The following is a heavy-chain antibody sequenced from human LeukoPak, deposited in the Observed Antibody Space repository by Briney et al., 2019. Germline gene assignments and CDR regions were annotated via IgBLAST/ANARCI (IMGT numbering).Heavy chain of an antibody. V-gene: IGHV4-39*01. J-gene: IGHJ4*02. D-gene: IGHD2-15*01. CDR3: ARKVVVVAATNFDY. Sequence: SETLSLTCTVSGGSISSSSYYWGWIRQPPGKGLEWIGSIYYSGSTYYNPSLKSRVTISVDTSKNQFSLTLSSVTAADTAVYYCARKVVVVAATNFDYWGQGTLVTVSS. CDR1: GGSISSSSYY. CDR2: IYYSGST.